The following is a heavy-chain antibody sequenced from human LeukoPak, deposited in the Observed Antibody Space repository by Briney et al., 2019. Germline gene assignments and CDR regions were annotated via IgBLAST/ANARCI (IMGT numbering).Heavy chain of an antibody. CDR3: ARDQLTHFDY. CDR2: IYTSGST. J-gene: IGHJ4*02. V-gene: IGHV4-4*07. Sequence: SETLSLTSSVSGGSLSSYYWSWIRQPAGKGLEWIGRIYTSGSTNYNPSLKSRVTMSVDTSKNQFSLKLSSVTAADTAVYYCARDQLTHFDYWGQGTLVTVSS. D-gene: IGHD2-2*01. CDR1: GGSLSSYY.